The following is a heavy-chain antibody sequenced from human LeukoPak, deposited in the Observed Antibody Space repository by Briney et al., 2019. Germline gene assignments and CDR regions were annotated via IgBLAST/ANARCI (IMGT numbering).Heavy chain of an antibody. CDR3: AKGKWGLTINNFDV. V-gene: IGHV3-30*02. CDR1: GFTFSSYG. Sequence: PGGSPRLSCAASGFTFSSYGIHWVRQAPGKGLEWVAFIRYDGSNKYYADSVKGRFTISRDNSKNTLYLQMNSLRAEDTAVYYCAKGKWGLTINNFDVWGQGTMVTVSS. CDR2: IRYDGSNK. J-gene: IGHJ3*01. D-gene: IGHD3-9*01.